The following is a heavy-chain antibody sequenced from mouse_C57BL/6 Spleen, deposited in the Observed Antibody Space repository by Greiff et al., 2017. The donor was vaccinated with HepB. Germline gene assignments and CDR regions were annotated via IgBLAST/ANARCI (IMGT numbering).Heavy chain of an antibody. Sequence: VQLQHPGAELVKPGASVKMSCKASGYTFTSYWITWVKQRPGQGLEWIGDIYPGSGSTNYNEKFKSKATLTVDKSSSTAYMQLSSLTSEDSAVYYCARDPGSTFDYWGQGTTLTVSS. J-gene: IGHJ2*01. D-gene: IGHD1-1*01. CDR2: IYPGSGST. CDR3: ARDPGSTFDY. V-gene: IGHV1-55*01. CDR1: GYTFTSYW.